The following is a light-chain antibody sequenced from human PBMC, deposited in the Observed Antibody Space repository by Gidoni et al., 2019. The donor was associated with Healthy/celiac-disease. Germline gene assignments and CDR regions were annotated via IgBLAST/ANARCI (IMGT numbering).Light chain of an antibody. CDR1: SSDVGGYNY. Sequence: QSALTQPRSVSGSPGQSVTISCTGTSSDVGGYNYVSWYQQHPGKAPKLMIYDVSKRPSGVPDRFSGSKSGNTASLTISGLQAEDEADYYCCSYAGGSVVFGGGTKLTVL. CDR2: DVS. CDR3: CSYAGGSVV. V-gene: IGLV2-11*01. J-gene: IGLJ2*01.